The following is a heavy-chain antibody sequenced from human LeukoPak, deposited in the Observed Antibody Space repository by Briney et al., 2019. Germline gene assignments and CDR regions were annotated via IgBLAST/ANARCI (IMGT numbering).Heavy chain of an antibody. J-gene: IGHJ4*02. CDR3: ANGDHVTLFDY. CDR1: GYTFTSYG. Sequence: ASVKVSCKASGYTFTSYGISWVRQAPGQGLEWMGWINPNSGGTNYAQKFQGRVTMTRDTSISTAYMELSRLRSDDTAVYYCANGDHVTLFDYWGQGALVTVSS. D-gene: IGHD4-17*01. V-gene: IGHV1-2*02. CDR2: INPNSGGT.